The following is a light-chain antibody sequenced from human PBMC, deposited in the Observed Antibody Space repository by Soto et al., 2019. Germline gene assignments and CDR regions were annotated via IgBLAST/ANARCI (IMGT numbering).Light chain of an antibody. Sequence: EIVMTQSPGTLSVSPGERATFSCRASETISGNLAWYQQKPGQAPKLLIFGATSRATGVPARFSGSGSVTDYSLTISSPQSEDFAVYYCQQYNNCPSTFGQGTKLEIK. V-gene: IGKV3-15*01. CDR1: ETISGN. CDR2: GAT. CDR3: QQYNNCPST. J-gene: IGKJ2*01.